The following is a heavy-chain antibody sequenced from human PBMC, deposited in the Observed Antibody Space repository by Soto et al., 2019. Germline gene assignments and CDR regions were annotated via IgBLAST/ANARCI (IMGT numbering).Heavy chain of an antibody. D-gene: IGHD3-3*01. V-gene: IGHV3-23*04. CDR2: IDNSGDGS. J-gene: IGHJ5*02. CDR1: GFIFRNHV. Sequence: EVQLVESGGGLVQPGGSLRLSCAASGFIFRNHVLNWVRQAPGKGLEWDSAIDNSGDGSFYADSVKGRFIISRDNSNDTVFLHMNNLRLEDTAFYYCAKIPSRGMIFGAGSWGQGTLVTVSS. CDR3: AKIPSRGMIFGAGS.